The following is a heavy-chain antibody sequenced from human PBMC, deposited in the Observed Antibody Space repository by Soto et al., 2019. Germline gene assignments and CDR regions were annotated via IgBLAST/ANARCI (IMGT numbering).Heavy chain of an antibody. D-gene: IGHD2-8*01. CDR1: GDSVTNYF. CDR3: ARDPGYCTNGVCPIFDF. CDR2: MYHGGRT. Sequence: SETLSLTCTVSGDSVTNYFWSWMRQPPGKGMERIGHMYHGGRTNYSPSLKSRVTMSLDSSRNQFSLNLSSVTAAYTAVYFCARDPGYCTNGVCPIFDFWGQGLLVT. V-gene: IGHV4-59*02. J-gene: IGHJ4*02.